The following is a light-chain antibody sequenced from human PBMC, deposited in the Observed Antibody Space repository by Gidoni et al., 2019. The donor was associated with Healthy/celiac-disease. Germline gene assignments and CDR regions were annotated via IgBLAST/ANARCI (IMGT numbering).Light chain of an antibody. CDR3: QQRSNWPPT. J-gene: IGKJ4*01. V-gene: IGKV3-11*01. CDR1: QSVSSY. CDR2: DAS. Sequence: EIVLPQSPATLSLSPGERATLSCRASQSVSSYLAWYQQKPGQPPRLLIYDASNSATGIPARFSGSGSGTDFTLTISSLEPEDFAVYYCQQRSNWPPTFGGGTKVEIK.